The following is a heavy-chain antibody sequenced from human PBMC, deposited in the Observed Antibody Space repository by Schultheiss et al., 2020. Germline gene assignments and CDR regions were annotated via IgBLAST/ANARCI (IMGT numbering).Heavy chain of an antibody. CDR3: ARDRYYDSGGPTYFFDY. D-gene: IGHD3-22*01. CDR2: IYYMGST. V-gene: IGHV4-39*07. CDR1: GGSISSSTYY. J-gene: IGHJ4*02. Sequence: SETLSLTCTVSGGSISSSTYYWGWIRQPPGKGLEWIGSIYYMGSTYYNPSLKSRVTISVDTSKNQFSLKLSSVTAADTAVYYCARDRYYDSGGPTYFFDYWGQGALVTVSS.